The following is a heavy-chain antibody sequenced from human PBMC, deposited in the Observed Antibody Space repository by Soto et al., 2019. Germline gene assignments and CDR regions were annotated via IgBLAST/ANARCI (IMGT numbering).Heavy chain of an antibody. CDR2: IIPIFGTA. V-gene: IGHV1-69*13. CDR1: GGTFSSYA. D-gene: IGHD5-12*01. CDR3: AAEGVEMATTLDY. J-gene: IGHJ4*02. Sequence: SVKVSCKASGGTFSSYAISWVRQAPGQGLEWMGGIIPIFGTANYAQKFQGRVTITADESTSTAYMELSSLRSEDTAVYYCAAEGVEMATTLDYWGQGTLVTVSS.